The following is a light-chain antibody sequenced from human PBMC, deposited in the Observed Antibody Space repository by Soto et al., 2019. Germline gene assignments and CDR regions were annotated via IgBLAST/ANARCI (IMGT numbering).Light chain of an antibody. CDR2: GAS. Sequence: EIVLTQSPGTLSLSPGERATLSCRASQSVSSSFLAWYQQKPGQAPRLLIYGASSRATGIPDRFSGSGSWTDFPLPISRLEPEDVAVYYCQQYVSSPLTFGGGTKVEIK. V-gene: IGKV3-20*01. CDR1: QSVSSSF. CDR3: QQYVSSPLT. J-gene: IGKJ4*01.